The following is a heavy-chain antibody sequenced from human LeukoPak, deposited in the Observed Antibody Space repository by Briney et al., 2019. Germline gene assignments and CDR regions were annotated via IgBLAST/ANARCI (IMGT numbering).Heavy chain of an antibody. Sequence: GASVKVSCKASGYTFTGYYMHWVRQAPGQGLEGMGWINPNSGGTNYAQKFQGRVIMTRDTSISTAYMELSRLRSDDTAVYYCARDPGYQLQYGDYWGQGTLVTVSS. CDR1: GYTFTGYY. CDR2: INPNSGGT. D-gene: IGHD2-2*02. J-gene: IGHJ4*02. V-gene: IGHV1-2*02. CDR3: ARDPGYQLQYGDY.